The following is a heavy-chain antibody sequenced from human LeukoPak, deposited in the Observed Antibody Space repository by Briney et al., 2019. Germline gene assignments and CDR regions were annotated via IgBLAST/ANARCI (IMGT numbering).Heavy chain of an antibody. CDR2: INTIGTTI. CDR1: GFTFSSYG. D-gene: IGHD2/OR15-2a*01. J-gene: IGHJ3*01. CDR3: ARGDFGRYAFDF. V-gene: IGHV3-48*04. Sequence: GGSLRLSCAASGFTFSSYGMHWIRQAPGKGLEWVSYINTIGTTIYYADSLKGRFTISRDNAKNSLSLQMDSLRAEDTAVYYCARGDFGRYAFDFWGQGTMVTVSS.